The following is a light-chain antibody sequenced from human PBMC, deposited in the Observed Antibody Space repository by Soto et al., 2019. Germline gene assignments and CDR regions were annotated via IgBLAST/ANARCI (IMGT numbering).Light chain of an antibody. CDR2: DAY. J-gene: IGKJ4*02. CDR1: QSISSW. Sequence: DIQMTQSPSTLSASVGDSVTITCRASQSISSWLAWYQQKPGKAPKLLIYDAYSLESGTPSRFSGRRSGTEFTLTIASVQPEDLATYYCQQYSSYSPLTFGGGTKVDIK. V-gene: IGKV1-5*01. CDR3: QQYSSYSPLT.